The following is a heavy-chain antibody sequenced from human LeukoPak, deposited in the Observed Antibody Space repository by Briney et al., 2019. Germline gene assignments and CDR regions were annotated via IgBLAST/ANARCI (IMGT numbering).Heavy chain of an antibody. CDR3: ARVFRGYNYGPLLDYGMDV. CDR2: TYYRSKWFN. J-gene: IGHJ6*02. D-gene: IGHD5-18*01. CDR1: GDSVSSNSAT. Sequence: SQTLSLTCAISGDSVSSNSATWNWIRQSPSRGLEWLGRTYYRSKWFNDYAVSVKSRIAINPDTSKNQFSLQLNSVTPEDTAVYYCARVFRGYNYGPLLDYGMDVWGQGTTVTVSS. V-gene: IGHV6-1*01.